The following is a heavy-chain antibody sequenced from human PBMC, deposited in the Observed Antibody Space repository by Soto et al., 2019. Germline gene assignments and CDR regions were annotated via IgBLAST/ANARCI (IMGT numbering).Heavy chain of an antibody. D-gene: IGHD3-10*01. CDR1: GFTFSSFG. V-gene: IGHV3-48*02. CDR2: ITSDSSTR. J-gene: IGHJ4*02. Sequence: GGSLRLSCAVSGFTFSSFGMNWVRQAPGKGLEWISYITSDSSTRHYADFVKGRFTISRDNAKNSLYLQMNSLRDEDTAVYFCARDPDGIIYFDYWGQGTQVTVSS. CDR3: ARDPDGIIYFDY.